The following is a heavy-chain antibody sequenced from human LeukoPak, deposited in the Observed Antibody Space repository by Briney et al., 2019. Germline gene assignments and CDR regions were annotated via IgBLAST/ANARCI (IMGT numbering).Heavy chain of an antibody. V-gene: IGHV3-74*01. CDR2: INPDGSST. D-gene: IGHD6-6*01. Sequence: PGGSLRLSCAASGFTFSSYWMHWVRQAPGKGLVWVSRINPDGSSTTYADSVKGRFTISRDNTKNTLYLQMNSLRAEDTAVYYCAREYSSYVDYWGQGTLVTVSS. J-gene: IGHJ4*02. CDR3: AREYSSYVDY. CDR1: GFTFSSYW.